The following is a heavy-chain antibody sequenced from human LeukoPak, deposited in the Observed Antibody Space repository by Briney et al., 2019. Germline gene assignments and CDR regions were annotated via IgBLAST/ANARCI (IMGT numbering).Heavy chain of an antibody. CDR1: GGSISSSNW. D-gene: IGHD4-17*01. J-gene: IGHJ2*01. CDR2: IYHSGST. CDR3: ARLGAYGDYGVPWYFDL. Sequence: PSGTLSLTCAVSGGSISSSNWWSWVRQPPGKGLEWIGEIYHSGSTNYNPSLKSRVTISVDTSKNQFSLKLSSVTAADTAVYYCARLGAYGDYGVPWYFDLWGRGTLVTVSS. V-gene: IGHV4-4*02.